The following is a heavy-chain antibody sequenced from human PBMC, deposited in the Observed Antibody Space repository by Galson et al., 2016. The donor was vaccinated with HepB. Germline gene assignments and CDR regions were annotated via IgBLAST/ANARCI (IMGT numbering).Heavy chain of an antibody. Sequence: SLRLSCAASGFTFRTYSLNWVRQAPGKGLEWASSISSSSSYIYYAGSVKGRFTISRDNAKNSLYLQMNSLRAEDTAVYYCARDNPHGDYVGNYLYYGVDVWGQGTTVTVSS. CDR2: ISSSSSYI. D-gene: IGHD2-21*01. V-gene: IGHV3-21*01. CDR3: ARDNPHGDYVGNYLYYGVDV. J-gene: IGHJ6*02. CDR1: GFTFRTYS.